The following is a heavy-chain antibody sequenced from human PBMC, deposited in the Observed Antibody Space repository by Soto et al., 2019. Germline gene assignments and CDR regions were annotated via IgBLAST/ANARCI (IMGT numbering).Heavy chain of an antibody. D-gene: IGHD6-6*01. V-gene: IGHV1-69*01. J-gene: IGHJ4*02. Sequence: QVQLVQSGAEVKKPGSSVKVSCKASGGTFSSYAISWVRQAPGQGLEWMGGIIPIFGTANYAQKFQGRVTITADESTSTGYMELSSLRSEDTAVYYCASSRRAARPDDFDYWGQGTLVTDSS. CDR3: ASSRRAARPDDFDY. CDR2: IIPIFGTA. CDR1: GGTFSSYA.